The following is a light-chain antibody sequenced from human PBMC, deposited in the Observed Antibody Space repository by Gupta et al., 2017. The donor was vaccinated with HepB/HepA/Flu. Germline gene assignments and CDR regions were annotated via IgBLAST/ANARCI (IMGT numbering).Light chain of an antibody. CDR2: WAA. V-gene: IGKV4-1*01. J-gene: IGKJ1*01. CDR1: QSVLYSSDNKNY. CDR3: QQYDDIPRT. Sequence: DIVMTQSPDSLALSLGERATINCKSSQSVLYSSDNKNYLAWYQQKPGQPPKWLISWAATRESGVPDRFSGSGSGTDFTLTISSLQAGDVAVYYCQQYDDIPRTFGQGTKVEIK.